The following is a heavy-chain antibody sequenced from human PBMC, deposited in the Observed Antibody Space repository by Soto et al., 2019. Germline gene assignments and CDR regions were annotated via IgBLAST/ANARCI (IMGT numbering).Heavy chain of an antibody. CDR3: ARAVTWGLEV. V-gene: IGHV3-48*02. Sequence: EVQLVESGGGLVQPGGSLRLSCAASGFTFSLYSMSLVRQAPGKGLEGVSYISRSSTGIHYADSVKGRFTISRDDATNSMHLQMNSLRDGDTAVYYCARAVTWGLEVWGQGTTVSISS. CDR2: ISRSSTGI. D-gene: IGHD3-10*01. J-gene: IGHJ6*02. CDR1: GFTFSLYS.